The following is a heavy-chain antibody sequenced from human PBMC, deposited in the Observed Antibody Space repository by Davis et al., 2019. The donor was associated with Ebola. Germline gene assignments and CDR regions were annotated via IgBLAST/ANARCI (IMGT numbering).Heavy chain of an antibody. V-gene: IGHV4-38-2*02. J-gene: IGHJ6*03. CDR3: ARIVVVPFNSSYNYMDV. Sequence: SETLSLTCTVSGHSIRSGYCWGWIRQPPGEGLELIGRIYDSGSTDYNPSLKSRVTISVDTSKNQFSLRLRSVTAADTAVYYCARIVVVPFNSSYNYMDVWGKGATVTVSS. CDR1: GHSIRSGYC. D-gene: IGHD2-2*01. CDR2: IYDSGST.